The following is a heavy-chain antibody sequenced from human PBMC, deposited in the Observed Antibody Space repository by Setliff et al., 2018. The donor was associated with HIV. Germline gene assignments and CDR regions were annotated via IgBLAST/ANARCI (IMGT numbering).Heavy chain of an antibody. CDR2: IVPILNTG. Sequence: SVKVSCKASGGTFRSHEISWVRQAPGQGLEWMGGIVPILNTGNYAPKFQGRVTITADESTSTAYMELRSLRSDDTAVYYCARVPLSGWLYSDYWGQGTLVTVSS. V-gene: IGHV1-69*13. CDR1: GGTFRSHE. CDR3: ARVPLSGWLYSDY. J-gene: IGHJ4*02. D-gene: IGHD6-19*01.